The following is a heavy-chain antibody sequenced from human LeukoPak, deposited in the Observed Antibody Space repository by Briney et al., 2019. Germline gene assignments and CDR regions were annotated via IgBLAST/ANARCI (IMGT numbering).Heavy chain of an antibody. Sequence: SETLSLTCSVSGGSISSGGYYWSWIRQHPGKGLEWIGYIYYTGSTFYNPSLKSRVTISVDTSKNQFSLKLSSVTAADTAVYYCARYHFWSGRYYFDYWGQGTLVTVSS. V-gene: IGHV4-31*03. CDR2: IYYTGST. D-gene: IGHD3-3*01. J-gene: IGHJ4*02. CDR3: ARYHFWSGRYYFDY. CDR1: GGSISSGGYY.